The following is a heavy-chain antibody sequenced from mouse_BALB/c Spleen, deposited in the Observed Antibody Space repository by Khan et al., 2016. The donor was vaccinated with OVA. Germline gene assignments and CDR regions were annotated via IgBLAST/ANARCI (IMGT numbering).Heavy chain of an antibody. Sequence: EVELVGSGGGLVQPGGSRKLSCAASGFTFIAYGMAWVRQTPGKGPEWIAFISSLAYTIYYADTVTGRFTISRENAKNTLYLEMSSLRQDARAMYYCVRCGFAYWGQGTLVTVSA. CDR3: VRCGFAY. CDR2: ISSLAYTI. J-gene: IGHJ3*01. CDR1: GFTFIAYG. V-gene: IGHV5-15*02.